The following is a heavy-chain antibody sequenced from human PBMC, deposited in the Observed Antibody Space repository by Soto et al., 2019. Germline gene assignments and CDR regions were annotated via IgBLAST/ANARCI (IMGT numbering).Heavy chain of an antibody. CDR2: INHSGNT. J-gene: IGHJ4*02. D-gene: IGHD4-17*01. CDR1: GYSISSGHY. V-gene: IGHV4-38-2*01. Sequence: SETLSLTCGVSGYSISSGHYWGWIRQPPGKSLEWMGTINHSGNTFYNPSPRSRVTFSIDTSKNQVSLRLSSVTAADTAVYYCLGGGDDYGSYIDYWGQGTLVTVSS. CDR3: LGGGDDYGSYIDY.